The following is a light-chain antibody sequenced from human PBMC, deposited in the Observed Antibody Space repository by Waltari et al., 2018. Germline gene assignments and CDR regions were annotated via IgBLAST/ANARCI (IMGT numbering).Light chain of an antibody. Sequence: DIQITQSPSTLSASVGDRVTITCRASQSISSWLAWYQQKPGKAPKLLIYRASSLASGVPSRFSGSGSGTEFTLTISSLQPDDFATYYCQQYNSYSPYTFGQGTKLEIK. J-gene: IGKJ2*01. CDR1: QSISSW. V-gene: IGKV1-5*03. CDR2: RAS. CDR3: QQYNSYSPYT.